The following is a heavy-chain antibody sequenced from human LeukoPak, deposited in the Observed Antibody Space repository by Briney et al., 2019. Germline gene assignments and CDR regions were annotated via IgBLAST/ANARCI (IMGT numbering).Heavy chain of an antibody. CDR2: ITTGESDI. Sequence: GESLQISCQGSASSSTSYWIGGLGQLHRKGLEGWGVITTGESDIRYIPYFQGVVNLSADTSTSTAYLQCRSLKASDTAMYYCARQGSSCSGGSCYLGDYDYWGQGTLVTVSS. CDR1: ASSSTSYW. D-gene: IGHD2-15*01. CDR3: ARQGSSCSGGSCYLGDYDY. V-gene: IGHV5-51*01. J-gene: IGHJ4*02.